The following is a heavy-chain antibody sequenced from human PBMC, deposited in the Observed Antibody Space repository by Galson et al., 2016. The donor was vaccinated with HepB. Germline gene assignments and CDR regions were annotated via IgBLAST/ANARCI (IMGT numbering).Heavy chain of an antibody. CDR2: ISGNNDII. D-gene: IGHD5-24*01. J-gene: IGHJ4*02. Sequence: SLRLSCAASGFTFSSYSMNWVRQAPGKGLEWLSYISGNNDIIHYADSVKGRFTVSRDNAENSMYLQMNSLRAEDTAVYYCVRRRDGYNLGDFDYWGQGILVAVSS. CDR3: VRRRDGYNLGDFDY. V-gene: IGHV3-48*01. CDR1: GFTFSSYS.